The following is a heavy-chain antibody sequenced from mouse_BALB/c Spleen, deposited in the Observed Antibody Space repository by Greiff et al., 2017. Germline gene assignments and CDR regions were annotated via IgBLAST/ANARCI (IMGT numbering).Heavy chain of an antibody. J-gene: IGHJ1*01. CDR1: GFNIKDYY. CDR3: ARGSYYWYCDV. V-gene: IGHV14-1*02. Sequence: EVQLQQSGAELVRPGALVKLSCKASGFNIKDYYMHWVKQRPEQGLEWIGWIDPENGNTIYDPKFQGKASITADTSSNTAYLQLSSLTSEDTAVYYCARGSYYWYCDVWGAGTTVTVSS. D-gene: IGHD1-1*01. CDR2: IDPENGNT.